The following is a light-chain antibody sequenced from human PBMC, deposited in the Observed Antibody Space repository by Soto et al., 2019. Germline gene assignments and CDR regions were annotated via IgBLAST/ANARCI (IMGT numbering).Light chain of an antibody. CDR3: QQYKT. CDR1: EGISSY. V-gene: IGKV3D-15*01. CDR2: GAS. J-gene: IGKJ1*01. Sequence: EIVTTQSQATLSVSRGERVILSCRASEGISSYLAWYQQKPGQAPRLLIYGASSRATGIPDMFSASGSGTGLTFPLSCLEPEEFAVYYCQQYKTVGQGTKVDIK.